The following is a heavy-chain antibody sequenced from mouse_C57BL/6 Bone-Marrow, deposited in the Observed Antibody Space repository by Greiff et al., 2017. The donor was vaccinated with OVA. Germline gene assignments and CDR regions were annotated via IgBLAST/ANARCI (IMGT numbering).Heavy chain of an antibody. CDR2: IDPSDSYT. J-gene: IGHJ3*01. Sequence: QVQLQQPGAELVMPGASVKLSCKASGYTFTSYWMHWVKQRPGQGLEWIGEIDPSDSYTNYNQKFTGKSTLPVDKSSSTAYMQVSSLTSEDSAVYYCAREGYYYGSSVAYWGQGTLVTVSA. CDR1: GYTFTSYW. D-gene: IGHD1-1*01. V-gene: IGHV1-69*01. CDR3: AREGYYYGSSVAY.